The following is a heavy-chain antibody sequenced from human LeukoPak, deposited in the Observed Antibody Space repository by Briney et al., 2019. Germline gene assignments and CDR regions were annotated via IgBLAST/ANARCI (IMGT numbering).Heavy chain of an antibody. CDR3: TREPPHPRYSGSPRGYFDY. CDR1: GFFIGDYA. V-gene: IGHV3-49*04. Sequence: GGSLRLSCTASGFFIGDYAMSWVRQAPGKGLEWVGFIRSKAYGGTTEYAASVIGRFTVSRDDPKSIAYLQMNSLKTEDTAVYYCTREPPHPRYSGSPRGYFDYWGQGTLVTVSS. D-gene: IGHD1-26*01. CDR2: IRSKAYGGTT. J-gene: IGHJ4*02.